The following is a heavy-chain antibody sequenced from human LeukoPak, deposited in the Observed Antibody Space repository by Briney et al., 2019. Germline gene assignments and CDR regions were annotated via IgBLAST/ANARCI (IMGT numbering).Heavy chain of an antibody. Sequence: GGSLRLSCAASGFTFSSSAMSWVRQVPGKGLEWVSGISASGGSTSYADSVRGRFTISRDNSKNTLYLQMNSLRAEDTAVYYCARDLTDIYGMDVWGQGTTVTVSS. CDR2: ISASGGST. CDR3: ARDLTDIYGMDV. CDR1: GFTFSSSA. V-gene: IGHV3-23*01. J-gene: IGHJ6*02.